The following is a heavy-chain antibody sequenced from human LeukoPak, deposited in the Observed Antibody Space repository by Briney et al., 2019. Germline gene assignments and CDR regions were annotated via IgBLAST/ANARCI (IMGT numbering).Heavy chain of an antibody. CDR3: AAGLGESSGYYYIFGLS. CDR1: GFTFTSSA. J-gene: IGHJ5*02. D-gene: IGHD3-22*01. CDR2: IVVGSGNT. V-gene: IGHV1-58*01. Sequence: SVKVSCKASGFTFTSSAVQWVRQARGQRLEWIGWIVVGSGNTNYAQKFQERVTITRDMSTSTAYMELSSLRSEDTAVYYCAAGLGESSGYYYIFGLSWGQGTLVTVSS.